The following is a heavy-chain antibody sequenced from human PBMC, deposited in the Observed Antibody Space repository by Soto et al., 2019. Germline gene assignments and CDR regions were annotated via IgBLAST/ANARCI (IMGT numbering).Heavy chain of an antibody. Sequence: QVQLVESGGGVVQPGRSLRLSCAASGFTFSSYGMHWVRQAPGKGLEWVAVIWYDGSNKYYADSVKGRFTISRDNSKNTLDLQMNSLRAEDTAVYYCARERGEVVPAAMFFDYWGQGTLVTVSS. CDR1: GFTFSSYG. CDR3: ARERGEVVPAAMFFDY. V-gene: IGHV3-33*01. J-gene: IGHJ4*02. D-gene: IGHD2-2*01. CDR2: IWYDGSNK.